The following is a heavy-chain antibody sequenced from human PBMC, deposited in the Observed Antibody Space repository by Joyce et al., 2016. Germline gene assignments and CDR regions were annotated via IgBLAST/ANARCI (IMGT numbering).Heavy chain of an antibody. CDR2: NGTAGDP. CDR1: GLTFSAYE. D-gene: IGHD3-16*01. Sequence: EVQLVEAGGALVPPGGSLRLSCAASGLTFSAYEIHWVRQTTGKGLDWDPANGTAGDPYYAGSVKGRFTISRENAKSSLFLQRNSLRAEDTAVYYCARERGGGMSAFDIWGQGTMVTVSS. CDR3: ARERGGGMSAFDI. J-gene: IGHJ3*02. V-gene: IGHV3-13*05.